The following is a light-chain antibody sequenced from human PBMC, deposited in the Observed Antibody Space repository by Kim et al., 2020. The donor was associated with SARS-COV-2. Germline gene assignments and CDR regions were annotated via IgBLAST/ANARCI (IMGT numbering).Light chain of an antibody. V-gene: IGLV3-1*01. CDR2: QDS. CDR3: QAWDNSALYV. J-gene: IGLJ1*01. CDR1: KLGDRY. Sequence: VSPGQTASITCSGDKLGDRYTSWYQQRPGQSPLLVIYQDSKRPSGIPARFSGSTSGNTATLTINGAQAMDEADYFCQAWDNSALYVFGPGTKVTVL.